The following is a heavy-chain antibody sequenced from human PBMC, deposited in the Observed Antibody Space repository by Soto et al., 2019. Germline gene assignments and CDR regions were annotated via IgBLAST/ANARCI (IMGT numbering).Heavy chain of an antibody. V-gene: IGHV3-7*01. CDR1: RFSFRSYG. D-gene: IGHD3-10*01. J-gene: IGHJ6*02. CDR2: IKQDGSEK. CDR3: ARQLLWFGELSPVDV. Sequence: GGSLRLSCAASRFSFRSYGMNWVRQAPGKGLEWVANIKQDGSEKYYVDSVKGRFTISRDNAKNSLYLQMNSLRAEDTAVYYCARQLLWFGELSPVDVWGQGTTVTVSS.